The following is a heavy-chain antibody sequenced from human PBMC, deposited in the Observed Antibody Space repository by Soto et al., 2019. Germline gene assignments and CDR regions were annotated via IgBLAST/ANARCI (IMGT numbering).Heavy chain of an antibody. CDR2: ISAYNGNT. V-gene: IGHV1-18*01. D-gene: IGHD2-15*01. J-gene: IGHJ6*03. Sequence: ASVKVSCKASGYTFTSYGISWVRQAPGQGLEWMGWISAYNGNTNYAQKLQGRVTMTTDTSTSTADMELRSLRSDDTAVYYCARAYCSGGSCLYYYYYYYMDVWGKGTTVTVSS. CDR1: GYTFTSYG. CDR3: ARAYCSGGSCLYYYYYYYMDV.